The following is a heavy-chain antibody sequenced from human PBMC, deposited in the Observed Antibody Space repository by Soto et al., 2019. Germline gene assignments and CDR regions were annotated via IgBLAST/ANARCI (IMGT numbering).Heavy chain of an antibody. J-gene: IGHJ1*01. Sequence: QVQLQESGPGLVKPSQTLSLTCTVSGGSISSGAYYWSWIRQHPGKGLECIGYIYYSGRTYYNPSLKSRVTISVDTSKNPFSLKLSSVTAADTAVYYCAIYDSSGSRGFQHWGQGTLVTVSS. CDR2: IYYSGRT. CDR3: AIYDSSGSRGFQH. CDR1: GGSISSGAYY. D-gene: IGHD3-22*01. V-gene: IGHV4-31*03.